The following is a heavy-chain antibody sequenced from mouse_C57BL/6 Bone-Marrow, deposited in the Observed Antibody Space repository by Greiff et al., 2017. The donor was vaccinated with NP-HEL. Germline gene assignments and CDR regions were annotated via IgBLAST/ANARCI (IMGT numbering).Heavy chain of an antibody. CDR2: IDPEDGEP. J-gene: IGHJ4*01. CDR3: ASPYGNYGGTCYAMDY. D-gene: IGHD2-1*01. CDR1: GFNIKDYY. V-gene: IGHV14-2*01. Sequence: VQLKQSGAELVKPGASVKLSCTASGFNIKDYYMHWVKQRTEQGLEWIGRIDPEDGEPKYAPKFQGQATITADTSSNTAYLQLSRLTSEDTAVYYCASPYGNYGGTCYAMDYWGQGTSVTVSS.